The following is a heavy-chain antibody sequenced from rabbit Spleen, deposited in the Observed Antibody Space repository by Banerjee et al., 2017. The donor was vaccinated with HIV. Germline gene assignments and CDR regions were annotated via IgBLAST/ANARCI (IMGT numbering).Heavy chain of an antibody. CDR3: VRGASGSGYYSL. CDR2: INTGSGST. J-gene: IGHJ4*01. CDR1: GFSFSSSYW. D-gene: IGHD1-1*01. Sequence: QEQLEESGGDLVKPEGSLTLTCTASGFSFSSSYWMCWVRQAPGKGLEWIACINTGSGSTYYASWAKGRFTISKTSSTTVTLQMTSLTAADTATYFCVRGASGSGYYSLWGPGTLVTV. V-gene: IGHV1S45*01.